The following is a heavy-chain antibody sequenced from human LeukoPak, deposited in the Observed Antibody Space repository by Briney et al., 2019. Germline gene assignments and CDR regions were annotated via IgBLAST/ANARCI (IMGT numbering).Heavy chain of an antibody. CDR2: IYTSGST. V-gene: IGHV4-61*02. CDR3: ARDEIGTTMTYYYGMDV. CDR1: GGSISTGADY. D-gene: IGHD1-1*01. Sequence: SETLSLTCTVSGGSISTGADYWSWIRQPAGKGLEWIGRIYTSGSTNYNPSLKSRVTISVDTSKNQFSLKLSSVTAADTAVYYCARDEIGTTMTYYYGMDVWGKGTTVTVSS. J-gene: IGHJ6*04.